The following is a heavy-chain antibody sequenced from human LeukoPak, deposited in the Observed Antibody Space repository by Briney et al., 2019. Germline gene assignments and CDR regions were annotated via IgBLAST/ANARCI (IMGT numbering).Heavy chain of an antibody. J-gene: IGHJ1*01. D-gene: IGHD6-19*01. Sequence: GGSLRLSCAASGFTFDDYAMHWVRQAPGKGLEWVSLISGDGGSTYYADSVKGRFTISRDNSKNSLYLQMNSLRTEDTALYYCAKDYSSGWYRAAEYFQHWGQGTLVTVPS. CDR1: GFTFDDYA. V-gene: IGHV3-43*02. CDR2: ISGDGGST. CDR3: AKDYSSGWYRAAEYFQH.